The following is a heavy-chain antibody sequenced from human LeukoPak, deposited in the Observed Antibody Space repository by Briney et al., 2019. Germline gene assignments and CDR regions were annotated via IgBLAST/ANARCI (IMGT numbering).Heavy chain of an antibody. V-gene: IGHV4-61*01. CDR3: ARSRAFNSGAFDP. J-gene: IGHJ5*02. D-gene: IGHD1-26*01. CDR2: IYNGVNT. Sequence: KPSETLSLTCTVSGASVSSASYWSWIRQPPGKGVEWIAHIYNGVNTNYNPSLKSRVTISVDTSKNQFSLRLNSVTAADTAVYYCARSRAFNSGAFDPWRQGSLVTVSS. CDR1: GASVSSASY.